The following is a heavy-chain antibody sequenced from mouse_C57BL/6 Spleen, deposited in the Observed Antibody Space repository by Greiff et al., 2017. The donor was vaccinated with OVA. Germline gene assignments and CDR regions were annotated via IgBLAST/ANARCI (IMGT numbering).Heavy chain of an antibody. D-gene: IGHD2-1*01. V-gene: IGHV2-2*01. CDR1: GFSLTSYG. CDR3: ARYGNSSYYAMDY. Sequence: VKLVESGPGLVQPSQSLSITCTVSGFSLTSYGVHWVRQSPGKGLEWLGVIWSGGSTDYNAAFISRLSISKDNSKSQVFFKMNSLQADDTAIYYCARYGNSSYYAMDYWGQGTSVTVSS. CDR2: IWSGGST. J-gene: IGHJ4*01.